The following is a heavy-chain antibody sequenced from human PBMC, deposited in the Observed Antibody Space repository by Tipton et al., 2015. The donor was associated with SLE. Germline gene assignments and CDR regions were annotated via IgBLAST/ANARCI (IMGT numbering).Heavy chain of an antibody. J-gene: IGHJ5*02. Sequence: TLSLTCAVYGGSFSGYYWSWIRQPPGKGLEWIGEINHSGSTNYNPSLKSRVTISVDTSKNQFSLKLSSVTAADTAVYYCARDPYYYDSSGSWGQGTLVTVSS. CDR2: INHSGST. CDR3: ARDPYYYDSSGS. D-gene: IGHD3-22*01. V-gene: IGHV4-34*01. CDR1: GGSFSGYY.